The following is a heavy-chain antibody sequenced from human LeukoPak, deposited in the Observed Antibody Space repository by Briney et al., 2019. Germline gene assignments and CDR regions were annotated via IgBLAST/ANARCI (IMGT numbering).Heavy chain of an antibody. CDR3: AREWGVYDY. J-gene: IGHJ4*02. Sequence: ASVKVSCKASGGTFSSSAISWVRQAPGQGLEWMGGIIPVLGTADSAQKFQGRVTITADESTSTAYMELSSLRSEDTAVYYCAREWGVYDYWGQGTLVTVSS. V-gene: IGHV1-69*13. CDR2: IIPVLGTA. CDR1: GGTFSSSA. D-gene: IGHD3-16*01.